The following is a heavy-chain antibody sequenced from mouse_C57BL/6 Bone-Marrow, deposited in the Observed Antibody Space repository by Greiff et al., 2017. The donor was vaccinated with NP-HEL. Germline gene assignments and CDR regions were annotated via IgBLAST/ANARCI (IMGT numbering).Heavy chain of an antibody. Sequence: QVQLQQSGAELVRPGASVTLSCKASGYTFTDYDMHWVKQTPVHGLEWIGAIDPETGGTAYNQKFKGKAILTADKSSSTAYMELRSLTSEDSAVYYCTRGGYDKGYWGQGTTLTVSS. CDR3: TRGGYDKGY. CDR2: IDPETGGT. CDR1: GYTFTDYD. D-gene: IGHD2-2*01. V-gene: IGHV1-15*01. J-gene: IGHJ2*01.